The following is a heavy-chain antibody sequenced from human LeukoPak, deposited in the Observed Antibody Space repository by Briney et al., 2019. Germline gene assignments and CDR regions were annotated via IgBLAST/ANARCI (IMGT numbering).Heavy chain of an antibody. CDR2: INPDSGGT. CDR3: ARTFYDTLDSDAFDF. CDR1: GYTFTGYY. D-gene: IGHD2/OR15-2a*01. V-gene: IGHV1-2*06. Sequence: GASVKDSCKASGYTFTGYYMHWVRQAPGQGLEWMGRINPDSGGTNNAQKFQGRVTMTRDTSISTAYMELSRLRSDDTAVYYCARTFYDTLDSDAFDFWGQGTLVIVSS. J-gene: IGHJ3*01.